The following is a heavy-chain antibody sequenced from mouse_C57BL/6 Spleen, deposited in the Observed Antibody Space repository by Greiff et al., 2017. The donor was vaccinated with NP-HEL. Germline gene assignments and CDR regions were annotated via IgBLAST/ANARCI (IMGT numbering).Heavy chain of an antibody. CDR3: TTGTAQATDAMDY. D-gene: IGHD3-2*02. CDR2: IDPEDGDT. CDR1: GFNIKDYY. V-gene: IGHV14-1*01. Sequence: VQLQQSGAELVRPGASVKLSCTASGFNIKDYYMHWVKQRPEQSLEWIGRIDPEDGDTEYAPKFQGKATMTADTSSNTAYLQLSSLTSEDTAVYYCTTGTAQATDAMDYWGQGTSVTVSS. J-gene: IGHJ4*01.